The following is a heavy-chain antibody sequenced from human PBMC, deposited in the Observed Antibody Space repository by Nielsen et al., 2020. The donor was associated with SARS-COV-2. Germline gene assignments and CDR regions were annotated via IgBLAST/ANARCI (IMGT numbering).Heavy chain of an antibody. CDR1: GCTFGNYP. J-gene: IGHJ4*02. CDR2: IDDSGGDR. CDR3: AKYQVDSSGYYPYHFDH. Sequence: GESLKISCAASGCTFGNYPMTWVRQTPGKGLEWLANIDDSGGDRFYADSVKGRFTISRDNSKNTLYLQMNSLRAGDTAVYYCAKYQVDSSGYYPYHFDHWGQGTLVTVSS. V-gene: IGHV3-23*01. D-gene: IGHD3-22*01.